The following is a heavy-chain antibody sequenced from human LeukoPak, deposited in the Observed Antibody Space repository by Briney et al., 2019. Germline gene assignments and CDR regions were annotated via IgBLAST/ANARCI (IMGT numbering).Heavy chain of an antibody. Sequence: GGSLRLSCAASGFTFSSYSMNWVRQAPGKGLEWVSSISSSSSYIYYADSVKGRFTISRDNAKNSLYLQMNSLRAEDTAVYYCARDRYGGYIFDYWGQGTLVTVSS. CDR3: ARDRYGGYIFDY. CDR1: GFTFSSYS. J-gene: IGHJ4*02. D-gene: IGHD4-17*01. V-gene: IGHV3-21*01. CDR2: ISSSSSYI.